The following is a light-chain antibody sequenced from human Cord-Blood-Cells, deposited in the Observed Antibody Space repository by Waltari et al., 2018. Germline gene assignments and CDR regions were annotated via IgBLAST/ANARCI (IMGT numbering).Light chain of an antibody. Sequence: DIVMTQSPDSLAVSLGERATINCKSSQSVLYSSNNKNYLAWYQQKPGQPPKLLIYWASTRESVVPDRCSGSGSGTDFTLTISSLQAEDVSVYYCQQDYSTPYSFGQGTKLEIK. CDR1: QSVLYSSNNKNY. J-gene: IGKJ2*03. V-gene: IGKV4-1*01. CDR3: QQDYSTPYS. CDR2: WAS.